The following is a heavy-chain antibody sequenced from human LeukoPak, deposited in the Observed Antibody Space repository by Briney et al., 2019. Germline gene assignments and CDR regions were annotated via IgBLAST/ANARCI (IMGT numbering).Heavy chain of an antibody. J-gene: IGHJ4*02. Sequence: PGGSLRLSCAASGFTFSTYPMSWVRQAPGKGLEWVSSIIVSGGSTYYADSVQGRFTISRDNSKNTLYLQMNSLRAEDTAVYYCAKAVTAAGSDDYWGQGTLVTVSS. CDR1: GFTFSTYP. CDR3: AKAVTAAGSDDY. V-gene: IGHV3-23*01. D-gene: IGHD6-13*01. CDR2: IIVSGGST.